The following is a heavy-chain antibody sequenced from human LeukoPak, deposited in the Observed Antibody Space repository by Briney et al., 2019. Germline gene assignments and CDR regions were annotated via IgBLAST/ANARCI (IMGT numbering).Heavy chain of an antibody. CDR1: GLIVSSSY. CDR3: ARGPYASGSYFSGGYSYYMDV. J-gene: IGHJ6*03. Sequence: GGSLRLSCAAYGLIVSSSYMSWVRRAPGKGREWVSVSHRSGDTYYADSGGGRFPITRDNSKNTLYLQMHSLRAEDTAVYYCARGPYASGSYFSGGYSYYMDVWGKGPTVTISS. CDR2: SHRSGDT. V-gene: IGHV3-53*01. D-gene: IGHD3-10*01.